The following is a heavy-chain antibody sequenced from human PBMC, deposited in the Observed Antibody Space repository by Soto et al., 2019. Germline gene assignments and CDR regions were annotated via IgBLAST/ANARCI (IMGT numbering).Heavy chain of an antibody. D-gene: IGHD3-10*01. CDR2: IYPGNSDT. CDR1: GYNFANYW. Sequence: GESLKISCKGSGYNFANYWIGWVRQMPGKGLEWMGIIYPGNSDTKYSPSLQGQVTISADTSISTAYLQWTSLKASDTAMYYCAGGGVRGVITRTRDYYGMDVWGQGTTVTVS. V-gene: IGHV5-51*01. J-gene: IGHJ6*02. CDR3: AGGGVRGVITRTRDYYGMDV.